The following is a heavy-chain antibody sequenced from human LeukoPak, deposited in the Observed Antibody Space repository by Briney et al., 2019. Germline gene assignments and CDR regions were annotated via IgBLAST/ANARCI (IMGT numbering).Heavy chain of an antibody. J-gene: IGHJ6*03. CDR2: INAGNGNT. CDR1: GYTFTIYA. Sequence: ASVKVSCKASGYTFTIYAIHWVRQAPGQRLEWMGWINAGNGNTKYSQELQGRVTITRDTSASTAYMELSSLRSEDTAVYYCARGTMYSSSYYYYYYSYMDVWGKGTTVTISS. V-gene: IGHV1-3*03. CDR3: ARGTMYSSSYYYYYYSYMDV. D-gene: IGHD6-13*01.